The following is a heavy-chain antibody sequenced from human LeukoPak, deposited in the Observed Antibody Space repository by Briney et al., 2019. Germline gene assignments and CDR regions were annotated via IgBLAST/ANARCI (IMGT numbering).Heavy chain of an antibody. CDR1: EFSVGSNY. Sequence: GGSLRLSCAASEFSVGSNYMTWVRQAPGKGLEWVSLIYSGGSTYYADSVKGRFTISRDNSKNTLYLQMNSLRAEDTAVYYCARDRAAWFGELSSCDYWGQGTLVTVSS. CDR3: ARDRAAWFGELSSCDY. CDR2: IYSGGST. D-gene: IGHD3-10*01. V-gene: IGHV3-66*01. J-gene: IGHJ4*02.